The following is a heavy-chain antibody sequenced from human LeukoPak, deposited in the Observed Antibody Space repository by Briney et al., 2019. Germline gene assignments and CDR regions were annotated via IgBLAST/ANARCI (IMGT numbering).Heavy chain of an antibody. Sequence: GGSLRLSCAASGFTVSSNYMSWVRQAPGKGLVWVSRINTDGSSTTYADSVKGRFTTSRDNAKNTLRLQMNSLRADDTAVYYCAKGLMGATPYYFDYWGQGTLVTVSS. CDR3: AKGLMGATPYYFDY. V-gene: IGHV3-74*01. CDR2: INTDGSST. J-gene: IGHJ4*02. D-gene: IGHD1-26*01. CDR1: GFTVSSNY.